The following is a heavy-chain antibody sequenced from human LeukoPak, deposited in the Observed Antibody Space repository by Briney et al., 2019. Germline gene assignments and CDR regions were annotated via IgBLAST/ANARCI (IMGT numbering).Heavy chain of an antibody. J-gene: IGHJ5*02. V-gene: IGHV3-73*01. Sequence: TGGSLRLSCAASGFTFSGSAIHWVRQSSGKGLEWVGQIDKKDKGYATATAYAASVKGRFTISRDDSINTAYLQMKSLKTEDTALYYCTRDSGTYNWFGPWGQGTLVTVSS. CDR3: TRDSGTYNWFGP. CDR1: GFTFSGSA. D-gene: IGHD1-26*01. CDR2: IDKKDKGYATAT.